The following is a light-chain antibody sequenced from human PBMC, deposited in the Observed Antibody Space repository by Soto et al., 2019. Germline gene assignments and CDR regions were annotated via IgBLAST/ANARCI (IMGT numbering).Light chain of an antibody. J-gene: IGKJ1*01. Sequence: EIVMTQSPATLSVSPGERATLSCMASQSVSSNLAWYQQKPGQAPRLLIYGASTRATGIPARFSGSGSGTEFTLTITSLQYEDFAVYYCQQYNNWPWTFGQGTKADIK. V-gene: IGKV3-15*01. CDR2: GAS. CDR1: QSVSSN. CDR3: QQYNNWPWT.